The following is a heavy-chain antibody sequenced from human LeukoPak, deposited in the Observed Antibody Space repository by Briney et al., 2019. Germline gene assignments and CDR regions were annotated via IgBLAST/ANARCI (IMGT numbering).Heavy chain of an antibody. CDR3: AVDSGGWYKGY. CDR2: IKEDGSEK. D-gene: IGHD6-19*01. CDR1: GFTFSSYA. J-gene: IGHJ4*02. V-gene: IGHV3-7*01. Sequence: GGFLRLSCAASGFTFSSYAMSWVRQAPGKGLEWVANIKEDGSEKFYVDSVKGRFTISRDNAKNSLYLQMNSLRAEDTAVYYCAVDSGGWYKGYWGQGALVTVSS.